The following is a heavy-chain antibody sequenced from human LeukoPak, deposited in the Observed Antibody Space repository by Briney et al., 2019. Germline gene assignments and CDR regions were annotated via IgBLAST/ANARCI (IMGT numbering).Heavy chain of an antibody. Sequence: GGSLRLSCAASGITVSYNYMSWVRQAPGKGLEWVSLIYSGGSTYYADSVKGRFTFSRDDSGNTLFLQMNSLRPEDTAVYYCAKLDTGGYYFDYWGQGTLVTVSS. J-gene: IGHJ4*02. CDR2: IYSGGST. CDR3: AKLDTGGYYFDY. D-gene: IGHD3-22*01. CDR1: GITVSYNY. V-gene: IGHV3-66*02.